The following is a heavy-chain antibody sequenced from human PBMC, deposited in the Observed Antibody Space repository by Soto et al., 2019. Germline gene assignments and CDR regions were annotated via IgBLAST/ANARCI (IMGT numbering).Heavy chain of an antibody. CDR3: AKVIDYGDYVGPFDY. J-gene: IGHJ4*02. CDR2: ISYDGSNK. D-gene: IGHD4-17*01. Sequence: QVQLVESGGGVVQPGRSLRLSCAASGFTFSSYGMHWVRQAPGKGLEWVAVISYDGSNKYYADSVKGRFTISGDNSKNTQYLQMNSLRAEDTAVYYCAKVIDYGDYVGPFDYWGQGTLVTVSS. CDR1: GFTFSSYG. V-gene: IGHV3-30*18.